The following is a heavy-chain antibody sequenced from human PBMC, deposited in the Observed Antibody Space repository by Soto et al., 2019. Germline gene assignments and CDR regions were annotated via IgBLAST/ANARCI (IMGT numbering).Heavy chain of an antibody. V-gene: IGHV3-23*01. CDR2: ISGSGGST. D-gene: IGHD6-13*01. CDR1: GFTFSSYA. CDR3: AKDPPGIPGVAAAGNDDY. J-gene: IGHJ4*02. Sequence: GGSLRLSCAASGFTFSSYAMSWVRQAPGKGLEWVSAISGSGGSTYYADSVKGRFTISRDNSKNTLYLQMNSLRAEDTAVYYCAKDPPGIPGVAAAGNDDYWGQGTLDTV.